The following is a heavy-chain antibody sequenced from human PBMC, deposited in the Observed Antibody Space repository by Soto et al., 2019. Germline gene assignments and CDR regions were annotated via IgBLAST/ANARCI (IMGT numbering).Heavy chain of an antibody. J-gene: IGHJ6*02. CDR2: ISRSSNNI. CDR1: GFSFSSYS. CDR3: ARNPREVYYDSSGRPYYYYGMDV. V-gene: IGHV3-48*01. D-gene: IGHD3-22*01. Sequence: GGSLRLSCAASGFSFSSYSMNWVRQAPGKGLEWVSYISRSSNNIYYADSVKGRFTISRDNAKNLLYLQMNSLRAEDTAVYYCARNPREVYYDSSGRPYYYYGMDVWGQGTTVTVSS.